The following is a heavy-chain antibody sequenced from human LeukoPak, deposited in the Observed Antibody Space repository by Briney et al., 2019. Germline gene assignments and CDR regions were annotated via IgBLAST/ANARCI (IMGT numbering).Heavy chain of an antibody. CDR1: GFTFSSYA. CDR2: KSYDGRKQ. V-gene: IGHV3-30*18. Sequence: GGSLRLSCAASGFTFSSYAMSWVRQAPGKGLEWVAVKSYDGRKQYYADSVKGRFTISRDNSKNTLYLQMNSLRAEDTAVYYCAKEYTNAMDYFDYWGQGALVTVSS. D-gene: IGHD2-8*01. CDR3: AKEYTNAMDYFDY. J-gene: IGHJ4*02.